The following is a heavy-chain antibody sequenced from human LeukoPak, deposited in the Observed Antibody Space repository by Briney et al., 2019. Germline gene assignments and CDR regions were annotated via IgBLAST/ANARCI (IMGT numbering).Heavy chain of an antibody. V-gene: IGHV4-61*01. D-gene: IGHD2-21*02. CDR2: ISDSGGS. J-gene: IGHJ4*02. CDR3: ARYYCGGACYYFSD. CDR1: GGSVSSGISY. Sequence: SETLSLTCSVSGGSVSSGISYWSWIRQPPGEGLEWIAYISDSGGSDYNPSLRGRVTISLDTSKNQFSLRLSSVTAADTAVYCCARYYCGGACYYFSDWGQGTLVTVSS.